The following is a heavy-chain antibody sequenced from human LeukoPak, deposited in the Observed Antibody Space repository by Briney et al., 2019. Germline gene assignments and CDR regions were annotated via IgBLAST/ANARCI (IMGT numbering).Heavy chain of an antibody. CDR1: GGSISSYY. CDR2: IYYSGST. D-gene: IGHD4-17*01. V-gene: IGHV4-59*01. CDR3: ARDSDYGDYSRTSPAGFDL. J-gene: IGHJ2*01. Sequence: SETLSLTCTVSGGSISSYYWSWIRQPPGKGLEWIGYIYYSGSTNYNPSLKSRVTISVDTSKNQFSLKLSSVTAADTAVYYCARDSDYGDYSRTSPAGFDLWGRGTLVTVSS.